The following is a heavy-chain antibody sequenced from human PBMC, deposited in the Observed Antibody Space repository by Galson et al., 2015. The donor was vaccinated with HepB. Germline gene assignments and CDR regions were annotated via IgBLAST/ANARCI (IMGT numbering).Heavy chain of an antibody. D-gene: IGHD2-2*01. Sequence: SLRLSCAASGFTFSSYWMSWVRQAPGKGLEWVANIKQDGSEKYYVDSVKGRFTISRDNAKNSLYLQMNSLRAEDTAVYYCAREDAQYQLLIRYYYYMDVWGKGTTVTVSS. CDR3: AREDAQYQLLIRYYYYMDV. CDR2: IKQDGSEK. J-gene: IGHJ6*03. V-gene: IGHV3-7*01. CDR1: GFTFSSYW.